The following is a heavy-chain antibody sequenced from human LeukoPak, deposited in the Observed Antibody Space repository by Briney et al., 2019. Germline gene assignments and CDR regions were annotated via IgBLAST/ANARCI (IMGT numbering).Heavy chain of an antibody. D-gene: IGHD2-15*01. V-gene: IGHV3-21*01. Sequence: GGSLRLSCAASGFTFDDYAMHWVRQAPGKGLEWVSSISSSSSYIYYADSVKGRFTISRDNAKNSLYLQMNSLRAEDTAVYYCARVTDCSGGSCYSEGDYFDYWGQGTLVTVSS. CDR3: ARVTDCSGGSCYSEGDYFDY. CDR2: ISSSSSYI. J-gene: IGHJ4*02. CDR1: GFTFDDYA.